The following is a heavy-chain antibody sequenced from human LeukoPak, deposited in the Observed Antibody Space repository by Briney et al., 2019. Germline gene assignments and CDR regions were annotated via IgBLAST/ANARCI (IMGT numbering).Heavy chain of an antibody. Sequence: GGSLRLSCEASGFTFTNYAMNWVRQAPGKGLEWVSAVRGGGTNTYYAGSVKGRFTISRENSKNTLYLQMNSLRAEDTAVYYCARDERAAFDSWGQGTLVTVSS. CDR1: GFTFTNYA. D-gene: IGHD1-1*01. V-gene: IGHV3-23*01. CDR3: ARDERAAFDS. J-gene: IGHJ4*02. CDR2: VRGGGTNT.